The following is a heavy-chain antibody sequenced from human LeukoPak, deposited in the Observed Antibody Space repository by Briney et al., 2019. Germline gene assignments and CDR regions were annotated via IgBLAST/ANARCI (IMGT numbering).Heavy chain of an antibody. CDR3: ATDRERDPSVYYLV. CDR2: ISDNGGET. J-gene: IGHJ4*02. D-gene: IGHD3-22*01. V-gene: IGHV3-23*01. CDR1: GFTFTDYA. Sequence: GWSLRLSCAASGFTFTDYAMSWVRQAPEKGLEWISTISDNGGETYYAGSVKGRFAISRDNSKNTLFLQMNSLRAEDSAVYYCATDRERDPSVYYLVGGQGTLITVSS.